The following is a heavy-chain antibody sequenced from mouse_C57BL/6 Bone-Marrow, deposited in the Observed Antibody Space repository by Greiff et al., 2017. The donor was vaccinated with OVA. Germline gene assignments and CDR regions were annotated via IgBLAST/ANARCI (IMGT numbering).Heavy chain of an antibody. J-gene: IGHJ4*01. CDR2: ISNLAYSI. V-gene: IGHV5-15*01. Sequence: EVQGVESGGGLVQPGGSLKLSCAASGFTFSDYGMAWVRQAPRKGPEWVAFISNLAYSIYYADTVTGRFTISRENAKNTLYLEMSSLRSEDTAMYYCARVPYYAMDYWGQGTSVTVSS. CDR3: ARVPYYAMDY. CDR1: GFTFSDYG.